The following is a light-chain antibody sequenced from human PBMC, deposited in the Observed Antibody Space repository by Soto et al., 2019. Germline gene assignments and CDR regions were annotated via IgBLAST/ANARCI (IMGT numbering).Light chain of an antibody. CDR3: QQYGYSPRT. CDR1: QGVTTN. Sequence: TKSVEMLYVSPGERATLASRAGQGVTTNLAWYQQKPGQAPRLLIYGASTRATSFPARFSGSGSGTEFTLTISSLDPEDFAVYFCQQYGYSPRTFGQGTKVDIK. CDR2: GAS. J-gene: IGKJ1*01. V-gene: IGKV3-15*01.